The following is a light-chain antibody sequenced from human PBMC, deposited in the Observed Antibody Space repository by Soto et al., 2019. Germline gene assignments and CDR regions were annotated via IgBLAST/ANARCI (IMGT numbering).Light chain of an antibody. CDR3: CSYTYIKARACV. Sequence: QSALTQPASVSGSPGQSITISCTGTSGDIGSYNRVSWYQQHPGKAPKLIIYEVTDRPSGVSNRFSGSNSGNTASLTISGLQAEDEAEYYCCSYTYIKARACVFGTGTKLTVL. V-gene: IGLV2-14*01. J-gene: IGLJ1*01. CDR2: EVT. CDR1: SGDIGSYNR.